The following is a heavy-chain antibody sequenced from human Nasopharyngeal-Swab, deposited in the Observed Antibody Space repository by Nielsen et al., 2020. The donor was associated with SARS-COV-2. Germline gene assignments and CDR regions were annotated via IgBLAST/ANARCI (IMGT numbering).Heavy chain of an antibody. CDR2: ISSSGSTI. Sequence: GGSLRLSCAASGFTFSSYEMNWVRQAPGKELEWVSYISSSGSTIYYADSVKGRFTISRDNAKNSLYLQMNSLRAEDTAVYYCASNALPYYFDYWGQGTLVTVSS. CDR3: ASNALPYYFDY. D-gene: IGHD2-2*01. CDR1: GFTFSSYE. J-gene: IGHJ4*02. V-gene: IGHV3-48*03.